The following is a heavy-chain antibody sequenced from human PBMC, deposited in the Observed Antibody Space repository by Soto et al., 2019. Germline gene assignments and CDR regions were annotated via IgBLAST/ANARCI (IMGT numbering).Heavy chain of an antibody. CDR2: ISSSSSYI. CDR1: GFTFSSYS. V-gene: IGHV3-21*01. D-gene: IGHD5-18*01. Sequence: EVQLVESGGGLVKPGGSLRLSCAASGFTFSSYSMNWVRQAPGKGLEWVSSISSSSSYIYYADSVKGRFTISRDNAKNSLHRQMNSLRAEDTAVYYCASGAASYYYYMDVWGKGTTVTVAS. CDR3: ASGAASYYYYMDV. J-gene: IGHJ6*03.